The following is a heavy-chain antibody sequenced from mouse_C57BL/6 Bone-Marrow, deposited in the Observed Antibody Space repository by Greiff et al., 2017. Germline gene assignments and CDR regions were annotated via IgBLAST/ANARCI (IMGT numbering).Heavy chain of an antibody. CDR3: ARRSYYYGSSYWYFDV. J-gene: IGHJ1*03. CDR1: GFTFSSYT. Sequence: EVPLVESGGGLVKPGGSLKLSCAASGFTFSSYTMSWVRQTPEKRLEWVATISGGGGNTYYPDSVKGRFTISRDNAKNTLYLQMSSLRSEDTALYYCARRSYYYGSSYWYFDVWGTGTTVTVSS. D-gene: IGHD1-1*01. CDR2: ISGGGGNT. V-gene: IGHV5-9*01.